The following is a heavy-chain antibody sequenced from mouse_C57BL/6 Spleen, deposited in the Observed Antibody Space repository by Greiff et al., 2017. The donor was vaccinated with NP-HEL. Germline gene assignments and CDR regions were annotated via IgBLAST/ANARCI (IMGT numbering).Heavy chain of an antibody. V-gene: IGHV5-17*01. D-gene: IGHD2-4*01. Sequence: EVHLVESGGGLVKPGGSLKLSCAASGFTFSDYGMHWVRQAPEKGLEWVAYISSGSSTIYYADTVKGRFTISRDNAKNTLFLQMTSLRSEDTAMYYCERGESMITRGYYFDYWGQGTTLTVSS. CDR3: ERGESMITRGYYFDY. CDR1: GFTFSDYG. CDR2: ISSGSSTI. J-gene: IGHJ2*01.